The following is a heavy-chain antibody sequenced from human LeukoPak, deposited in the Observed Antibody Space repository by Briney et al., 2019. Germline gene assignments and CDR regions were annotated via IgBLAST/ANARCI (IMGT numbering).Heavy chain of an antibody. J-gene: IGHJ4*02. D-gene: IGHD6-19*01. V-gene: IGHV3-48*04. Sequence: GGSLRLSCAASGFTFSSYSMNWVRQAPGKGLEWVSYISSSSSTIYYADSVKGRFTISRDNAKNSLYLQMNSLRAEDTALYYCAKAPTGYSSGWYYFDYWGQGTLVTVSS. CDR1: GFTFSSYS. CDR2: ISSSSSTI. CDR3: AKAPTGYSSGWYYFDY.